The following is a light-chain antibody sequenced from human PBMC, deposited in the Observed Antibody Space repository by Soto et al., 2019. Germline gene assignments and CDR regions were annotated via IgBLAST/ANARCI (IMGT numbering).Light chain of an antibody. CDR3: SSYTIVRTLV. CDR2: DVS. J-gene: IGLJ3*02. Sequence: QSALTQPASVSGSPGQSITISGTGTSSDLGDYNSVSWYQHHPGKAPELLIYDVSHRPSGVSNRFSGYKSGNTASLTISGLQTEDEADYYCSSYTIVRTLVFGEGTKVTVL. CDR1: SSDLGDYNS. V-gene: IGLV2-14*01.